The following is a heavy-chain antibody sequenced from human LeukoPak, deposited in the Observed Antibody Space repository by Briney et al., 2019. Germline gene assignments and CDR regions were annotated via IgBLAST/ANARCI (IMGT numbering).Heavy chain of an antibody. CDR1: GGSFSGYH. V-gene: IGHV3-7*01. J-gene: IGHJ4*02. CDR2: INQDGSEK. CDR3: SRSLDY. Sequence: ETLSLTCTFSGGSFSGYHWHWIRQPPGKGLEWVANINQDGSEKYYVDSVKGRFTISRDNAKNSLYLQMNSLRVEDTATYFCSRSLDYWGQGIQVTVSS.